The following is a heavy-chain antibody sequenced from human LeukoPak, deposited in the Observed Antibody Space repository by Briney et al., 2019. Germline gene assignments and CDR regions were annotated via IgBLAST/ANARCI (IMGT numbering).Heavy chain of an antibody. D-gene: IGHD1-26*01. CDR1: GGTFNSYA. V-gene: IGHV1-69*13. CDR2: IILIFDTA. CDR3: AKDRGSGSYFGRPFHY. Sequence: GASVKVSCKASGGTFNSYAISWVRQAPGQGLEWMGGIILIFDTANYTQKFQGRLTITADESTSTAYMELSSLRSEDTALYYCAKDRGSGSYFGRPFHYWSQGTLVTVST. J-gene: IGHJ4*02.